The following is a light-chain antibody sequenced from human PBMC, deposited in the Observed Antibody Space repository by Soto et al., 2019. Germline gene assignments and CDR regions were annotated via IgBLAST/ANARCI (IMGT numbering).Light chain of an antibody. J-gene: IGLJ3*02. V-gene: IGLV2-14*01. Sequence: QSALTQPASVSGSPGQSITISCTGIGNDVGGYRYVSWYQQLPGKAPKLMIYDVTSRPSGVSSRFSGSRSGNTASLTISGLPAEDEADYYCSSDTSSSTLVVFGGGTKLTVL. CDR2: DVT. CDR3: SSDTSSSTLVV. CDR1: GNDVGGYRY.